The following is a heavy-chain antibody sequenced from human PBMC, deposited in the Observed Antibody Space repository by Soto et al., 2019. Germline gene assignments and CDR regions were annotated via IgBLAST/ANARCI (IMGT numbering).Heavy chain of an antibody. V-gene: IGHV1-69*02. CDR1: GGTFSSYT. Sequence: ASVKVSCKASGGTFSSYTISWVRQAPGQGLEWMGRIIPILDIANYAQKFQGRVTITADKSTNTAYMELSSLRSEDTALYYCARGANSGPTAYWGQGTLVTVSS. CDR3: ARGANSGPTAY. CDR2: IIPILDIA. J-gene: IGHJ4*02. D-gene: IGHD5-12*01.